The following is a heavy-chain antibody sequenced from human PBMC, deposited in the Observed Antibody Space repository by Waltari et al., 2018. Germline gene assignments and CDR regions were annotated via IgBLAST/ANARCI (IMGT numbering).Heavy chain of an antibody. J-gene: IGHJ3*02. CDR3: ARVTVVTLREDAFDI. V-gene: IGHV4-39*07. CDR1: GGSISSSSYY. Sequence: QLQLQESCPGLVKPSETLSLTCTVSGGSISSSSYYWGWIRQPPGKGLEWIGSIYYSGSTYYNPSLKSRVTISVDTSKNQFSLKLSSVTAADTAVYYCARVTVVTLREDAFDIWGQGTMVTVSS. CDR2: IYYSGST. D-gene: IGHD2-21*02.